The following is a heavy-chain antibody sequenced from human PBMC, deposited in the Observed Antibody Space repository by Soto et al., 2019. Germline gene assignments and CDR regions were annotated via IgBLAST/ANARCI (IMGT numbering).Heavy chain of an antibody. CDR2: VTYSGST. CDR3: ARGDYGEPFDY. D-gene: IGHD4-17*01. V-gene: IGHV4-39*07. J-gene: IGHJ4*02. Sequence: SETLSLTCTVSGASISRGNYYWGWIRQTPGKGPEWIGSVTYSGSTYYNPSLKSRVTISVDTSKNQFSLKLSSVTAADTAVYYCARGDYGEPFDYWGQGTLVTVSS. CDR1: GASISRGNYY.